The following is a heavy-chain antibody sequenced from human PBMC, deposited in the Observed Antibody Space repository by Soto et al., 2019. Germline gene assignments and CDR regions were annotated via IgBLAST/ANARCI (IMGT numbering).Heavy chain of an antibody. D-gene: IGHD3-3*01. J-gene: IGHJ6*04. CDR1: GYGVSSNSSA. CDR2: TYYRAKWYN. V-gene: IGHV6-1*01. CDR3: ARHVTILRLRRSYGMAV. Sequence: SQSRAGACAISGYGVSSNSSAWNWRRRSPSRGLEWLGRTYYRAKWYNDCALSVKSRITINPDTSKNQFSLQLNSVTPYYTAVYYCARHVTILRLRRSYGMAVCGKGTTXNVSS.